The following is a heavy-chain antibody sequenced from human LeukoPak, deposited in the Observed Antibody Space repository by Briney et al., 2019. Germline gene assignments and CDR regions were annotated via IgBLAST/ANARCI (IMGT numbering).Heavy chain of an antibody. CDR1: GYTFTGYY. CDR2: INPNSGGT. D-gene: IGHD6-25*01. Sequence: ASVKVSCKASGYTFTGYYMHWVRQAPGQGLEWMGWINPNSGGTNYAQKFQGRVTMTRDTSISTAYMELSRLRSDDTAVYYCARVLIVAASRLVLDPRGQGTLVTVSS. J-gene: IGHJ5*02. V-gene: IGHV1-2*02. CDR3: ARVLIVAASRLVLDP.